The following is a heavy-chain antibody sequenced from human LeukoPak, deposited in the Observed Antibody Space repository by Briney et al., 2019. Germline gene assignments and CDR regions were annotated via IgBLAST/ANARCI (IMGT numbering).Heavy chain of an antibody. Sequence: PGGSLRLSCAASGFTFDDYAMHWVRQAPGKGLEWVSGISWNSGSIGYADSVKGRFTISRDNAKNSLYLQMNSLRAEDTALYYCAKDYYYDSSGYSLDYWGQGTLVTVSS. V-gene: IGHV3-9*01. CDR3: AKDYYYDSSGYSLDY. J-gene: IGHJ4*02. CDR2: ISWNSGSI. D-gene: IGHD3-22*01. CDR1: GFTFDDYA.